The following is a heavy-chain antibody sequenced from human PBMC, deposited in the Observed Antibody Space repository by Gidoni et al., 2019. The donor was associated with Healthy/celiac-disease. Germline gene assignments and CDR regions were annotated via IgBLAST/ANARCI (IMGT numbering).Heavy chain of an antibody. CDR2: ISSSSSYI. V-gene: IGHV3-21*01. CDR1: GFTFSSYS. CDR3: ARASGYCSSTSCYYYGMDV. D-gene: IGHD2-2*01. J-gene: IGHJ6*02. Sequence: EVQLVESGGGLVKPGGSLRLYCAAYGFTFSSYSMNWVRQAPGKGLEWVSSISSSSSYIYYADSVKGRFTISRDNAKNSLYLQMNSLRAEDTAVYYCARASGYCSSTSCYYYGMDVWGQGTTVTVSS.